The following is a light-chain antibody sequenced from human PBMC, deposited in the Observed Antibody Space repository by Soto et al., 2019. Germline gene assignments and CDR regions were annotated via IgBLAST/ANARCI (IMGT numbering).Light chain of an antibody. Sequence: ELGLTQSPGTLSFSPGERATLSCRASQSVSSSYLAWYQQKPGQAPRLLIYGASSRATGIPDRFSGSGSGTDFTLTISSLEPEDFAVYYCQQRSNWPITFGQGTRLDI. V-gene: IGKV3D-20*02. CDR3: QQRSNWPIT. CDR2: GAS. CDR1: QSVSSSY. J-gene: IGKJ5*01.